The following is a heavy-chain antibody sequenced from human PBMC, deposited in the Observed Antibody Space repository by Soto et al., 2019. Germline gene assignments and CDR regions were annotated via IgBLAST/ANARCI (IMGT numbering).Heavy chain of an antibody. CDR3: ERSHLYYDSSGYPDY. J-gene: IGHJ4*02. CDR2: ISSSGSTI. D-gene: IGHD3-22*01. Sequence: GGSLRLSCAASGFTFSDYYMSWIRQAPGKGLEWVSYISSSGSTIYYADSVKGRFTISRDNAKNSLYLQMNSLRAEDTAVYYCERSHLYYDSSGYPDYWGQGTLVTVSS. CDR1: GFTFSDYY. V-gene: IGHV3-11*01.